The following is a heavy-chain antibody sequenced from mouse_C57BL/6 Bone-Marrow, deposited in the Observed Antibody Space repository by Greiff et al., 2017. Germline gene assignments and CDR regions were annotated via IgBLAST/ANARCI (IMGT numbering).Heavy chain of an antibody. D-gene: IGHD4-1*01. CDR1: GIAFSRYW. CDR3: ARSWGWFAY. CDR2: INPDSSTI. V-gene: IGHV4-1*01. Sequence: AASGIAFSRYWMSWVRRAPGKGLEWIGEINPDSSTINYAPSLKDKFFISRDNAKNTLYLQMSKVRSEDTALYYCARSWGWFAYWGQGTLVTVSA. J-gene: IGHJ3*01.